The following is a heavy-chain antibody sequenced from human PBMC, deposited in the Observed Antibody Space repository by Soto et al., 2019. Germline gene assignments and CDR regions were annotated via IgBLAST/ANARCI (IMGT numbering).Heavy chain of an antibody. CDR3: VKEESLNWYSGHFRH. Sequence: PGGSLRLSCGASGFSFRAYGMHWVRKAPGKGLDWGAVTIYDGSKTDYADSVKGRFTISRDNSKNPLHLQMNSLSAEDTAFYYFVKEESLNWYSGHFRHWGQGTRVTLYS. J-gene: IGHJ1*01. CDR2: TIYDGSKT. V-gene: IGHV3-30*02. CDR1: GFSFRAYG. D-gene: IGHD1-26*01.